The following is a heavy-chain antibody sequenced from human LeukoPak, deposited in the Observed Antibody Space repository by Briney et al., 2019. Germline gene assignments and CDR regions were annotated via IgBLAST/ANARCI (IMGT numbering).Heavy chain of an antibody. D-gene: IGHD3-3*01. CDR3: ARDRRAGITIFGVVTGGGMDV. V-gene: IGHV1-18*01. J-gene: IGHJ6*02. Sequence: GASVKVSCKASGGTLSSYAISWVREAPGHALEWMGWISAYNGNTNYAQKLQGRVTMTTDTSTSTAYMELRSLRSDDTAVYYCARDRRAGITIFGVVTGGGMDVWGQGTTVTVSS. CDR1: GGTLSSYA. CDR2: ISAYNGNT.